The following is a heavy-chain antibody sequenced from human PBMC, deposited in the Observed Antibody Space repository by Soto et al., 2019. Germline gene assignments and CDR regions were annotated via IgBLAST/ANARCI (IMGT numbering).Heavy chain of an antibody. J-gene: IGHJ3*02. CDR3: AKGGYYSLFDI. CDR2: ISGSGGRT. D-gene: IGHD3-10*01. V-gene: IGHV3-23*01. Sequence: GGSLRLSCVASGFPFSSYAMSWVRQTPGKGLEWVSGISGSGGRTYYADSVKGRFTISRDNSNDTLSLQMHILRVEDTAVYFCAKGGYYSLFDIWGQGTMVTVSS. CDR1: GFPFSSYA.